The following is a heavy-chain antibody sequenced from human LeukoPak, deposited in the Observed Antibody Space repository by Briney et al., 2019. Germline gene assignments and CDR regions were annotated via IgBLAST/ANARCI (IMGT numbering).Heavy chain of an antibody. CDR1: GFAFSRLA. Sequence: GGSLRLSCAASGFAFSRLAMGWVRQAPGKGLEWVSVISDSGSLTYYADSVKGRLTISRDNSKNTLYVQMNSLRAEDTAVYYCAKHLYYDSGAYHTLSSFDYWGQGTLVTVSS. J-gene: IGHJ4*02. V-gene: IGHV3-23*01. CDR3: AKHLYYDSGAYHTLSSFDY. D-gene: IGHD3-22*01. CDR2: ISDSGSLT.